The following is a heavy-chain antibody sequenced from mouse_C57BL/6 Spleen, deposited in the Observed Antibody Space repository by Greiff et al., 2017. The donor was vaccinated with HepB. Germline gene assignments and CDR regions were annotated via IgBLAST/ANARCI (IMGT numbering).Heavy chain of an antibody. CDR3: ARHGGGNYYAMDY. CDR1: GFSLTRYG. CDR2: IWSDGST. J-gene: IGHJ4*01. Sequence: QVQLQQSGPGLVAPSQSLSITCTVSGFSLTRYGVHWVRQPPGKGLEWLVVIWSDGSTTYNSALKSRLSISKDNSKSQVFLKMNSLQTDDTAMYYCARHGGGNYYAMDYWGQGTSVTVSS. D-gene: IGHD1-1*02. V-gene: IGHV2-6-1*01.